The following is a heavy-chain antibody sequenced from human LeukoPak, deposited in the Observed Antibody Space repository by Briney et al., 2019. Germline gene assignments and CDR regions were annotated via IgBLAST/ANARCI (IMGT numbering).Heavy chain of an antibody. CDR1: GGSISSNSYY. CDR2: IYYSGST. D-gene: IGHD6-13*01. Sequence: PSETLSLTCAVSGGSISSNSYYWGWIRQPPGKGLEWIGSIYYSGSTYYNPSLKSRVTISVDTSKNQFSLNLSSVTAADTAVYYCARFSSIAAAFDYWGLGTLVTVSS. J-gene: IGHJ4*02. CDR3: ARFSSIAAAFDY. V-gene: IGHV4-39*07.